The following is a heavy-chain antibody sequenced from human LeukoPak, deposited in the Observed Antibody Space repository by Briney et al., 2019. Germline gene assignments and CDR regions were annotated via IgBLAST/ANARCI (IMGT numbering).Heavy chain of an antibody. V-gene: IGHV1-69*13. Sequence: ASVKVSCKASGGTFSSYAISWVRQAPGQGLEWMGGIIPIFGTANYAQKFQGRVTITADESTSTAYMELSSLRSEDTAVYYCARPPYDFWSGYPYYFDYWGQGTLVTVSS. CDR2: IIPIFGTA. CDR3: ARPPYDFWSGYPYYFDY. J-gene: IGHJ4*02. CDR1: GGTFSSYA. D-gene: IGHD3-3*01.